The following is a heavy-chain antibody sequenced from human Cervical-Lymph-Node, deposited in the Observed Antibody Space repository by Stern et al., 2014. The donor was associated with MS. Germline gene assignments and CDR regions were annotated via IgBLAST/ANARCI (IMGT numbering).Heavy chain of an antibody. J-gene: IGHJ6*02. V-gene: IGHV1-3*01. CDR1: GYTFTSYA. CDR2: INAGNGNT. D-gene: IGHD2-15*01. Sequence: QVQLVQSGAEVKKPGASVKVSCKASGYTFTSYAMHWVRQAPGQRLEWMGWINAGNGNTKYSQKFQGRVTITRDTSASTAYMADCAYGVVVAAHYYGMDVWGQGTTVTVSS. CDR3: MDV.